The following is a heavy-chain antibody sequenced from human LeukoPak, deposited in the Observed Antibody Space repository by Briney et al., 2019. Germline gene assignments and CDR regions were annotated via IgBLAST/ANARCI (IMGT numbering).Heavy chain of an antibody. Sequence: GGSLRLSGAASGFTFSNYAMHWVRQTPGKGLEYVSAISSSGSSTYYANSVKGRFTISRDNSKNTLYLQMGSLRAEDMAVYYCARETGSWFDPWGQGTLVTVSS. V-gene: IGHV3-64*01. J-gene: IGHJ5*02. CDR3: ARETGSWFDP. CDR2: ISSSGSST. D-gene: IGHD3-9*01. CDR1: GFTFSNYA.